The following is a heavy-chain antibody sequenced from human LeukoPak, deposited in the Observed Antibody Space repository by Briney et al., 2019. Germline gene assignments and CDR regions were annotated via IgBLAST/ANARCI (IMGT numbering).Heavy chain of an antibody. J-gene: IGHJ3*02. CDR3: ARPPQVWELGAFDI. CDR1: GFTFSSYA. Sequence: GGSLRLSCAASGFTFSSYAMSWVRQAPGKGLEWVSTISGSGSSTYYADSVKGRFTISRDNSKNTLYLQMNSLRAEDTAVYYCARPPQVWELGAFDIWGQGTMVTVSS. V-gene: IGHV3-23*01. CDR2: ISGSGSST. D-gene: IGHD1-26*01.